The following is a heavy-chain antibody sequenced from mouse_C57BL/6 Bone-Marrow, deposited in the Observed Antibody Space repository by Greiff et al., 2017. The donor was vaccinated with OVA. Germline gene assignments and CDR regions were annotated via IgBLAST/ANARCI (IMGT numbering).Heavy chain of an antibody. J-gene: IGHJ1*03. V-gene: IGHV1-15*01. CDR3: TRSRWLLRYFDV. CDR2: IDPETGGT. CDR1: GYTFTDYE. D-gene: IGHD2-3*01. Sequence: QVQLKQSGAELVRPGASVTLSCKASGYTFTDYEMHWVKQTPVHGLEWIGAIDPETGGTAYNQKFKGKAILTADKSSSTAYMELRSLTSEDSAVYYCTRSRWLLRYFDVWGTGTTVTVSS.